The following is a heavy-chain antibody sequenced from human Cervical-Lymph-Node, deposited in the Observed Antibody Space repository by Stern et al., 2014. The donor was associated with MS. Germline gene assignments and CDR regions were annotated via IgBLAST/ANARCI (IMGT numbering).Heavy chain of an antibody. J-gene: IGHJ6*02. V-gene: IGHV1-69*12. CDR1: GVTFSTYA. CDR3: ARKLCSGGSCYFYGMDV. Sequence: QVQLVQSGAEVKKPGSSVKVSCKASGVTFSTYAISWVRQAPGQGLEWMGGXIPIFGTANYAQKFQGRVTIIADESTSTVYMELSSLRSEDAAVYYCARKLCSGGSCYFYGMDVWGQGTTVTVSS. D-gene: IGHD2-15*01. CDR2: XIPIFGTA.